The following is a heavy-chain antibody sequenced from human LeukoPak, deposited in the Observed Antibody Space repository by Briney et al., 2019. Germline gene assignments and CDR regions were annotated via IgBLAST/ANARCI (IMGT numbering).Heavy chain of an antibody. CDR2: IATGFDT. CDR1: GFTFSTHA. D-gene: IGHD3-10*01. J-gene: IGHJ5*02. Sequence: PGGSLRLSCAASGFTFSTHAMTWVRQAPGKGLEWVSSIATGFDTYSADSVKGRFAISRDNSKSTLYLQMNSLRAEDTAVYCCAKERGGTPDWFDPWGQGTLVTVSS. V-gene: IGHV3-23*01. CDR3: AKERGGTPDWFDP.